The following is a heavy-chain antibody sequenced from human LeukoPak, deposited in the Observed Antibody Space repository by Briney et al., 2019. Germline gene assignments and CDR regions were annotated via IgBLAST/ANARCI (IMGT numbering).Heavy chain of an antibody. V-gene: IGHV4-39*01. J-gene: IGHJ5*02. CDR3: ARHGYYGSGHWFDP. Sequence: PSETLSLTCAVSGGSISSGGYSWGWIRQPPGKGLEWIGSIFYSGDTYYNPSLKSRVTISVDTSKNQFSLKLSSVTATDTAVYYCARHGYYGSGHWFDPWGQGTLVTVSS. CDR1: GGSISSGGYS. CDR2: IFYSGDT. D-gene: IGHD3-10*01.